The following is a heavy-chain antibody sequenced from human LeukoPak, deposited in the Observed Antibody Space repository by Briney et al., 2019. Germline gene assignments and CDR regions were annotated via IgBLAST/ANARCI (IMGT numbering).Heavy chain of an antibody. CDR3: ARGGFFLDY. CDR1: GGSINNYY. D-gene: IGHD3-10*01. V-gene: IGHV4-59*01. CDR2: VCYTGST. Sequence: SETLSLTCTVSGGSINNYYWTWIRQPPGKGLECIGYVCYTGSTYYNPSLKSRVTISVDTSKNQLSLKLSSVTAADTAVYYCARGGFFLDYWGQGTLVTVSS. J-gene: IGHJ4*02.